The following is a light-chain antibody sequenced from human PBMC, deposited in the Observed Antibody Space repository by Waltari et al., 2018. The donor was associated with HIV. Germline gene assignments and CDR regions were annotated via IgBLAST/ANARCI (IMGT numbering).Light chain of an antibody. CDR3: YSTGNGDTHKGV. CDR1: ALPAKP. Sequence: YELTQPPSVSVSPGQTAAITCSGHALPAKPVYWFRQTSGQAPVLLIFDDNRRPSAISDKFSGSKSGTVATLTISGAQVQDEADYYCYSTGNGDTHKGVFGSGTCVTVL. CDR2: DDN. V-gene: IGLV3-10*01. J-gene: IGLJ1*01.